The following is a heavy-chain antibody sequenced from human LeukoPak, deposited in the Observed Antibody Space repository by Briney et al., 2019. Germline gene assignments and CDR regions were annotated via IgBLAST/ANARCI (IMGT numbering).Heavy chain of an antibody. CDR3: VSPRGFSYGYFDY. V-gene: IGHV4-39*01. D-gene: IGHD5-18*01. CDR2: IYYSKNT. J-gene: IGHJ4*02. Sequence: TSETLSLTCTVSGGSISSSSAYWGWIRQPPGKGLEWIGSIYYSKNTYYNPSLKSRVTISADTSKNQFSLTLGSMSATDTAVYYCVSPRGFSYGYFDYWGQGTLATVSS. CDR1: GGSISSSSAY.